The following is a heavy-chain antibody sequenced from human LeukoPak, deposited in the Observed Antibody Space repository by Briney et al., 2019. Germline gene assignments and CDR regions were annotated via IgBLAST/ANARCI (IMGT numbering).Heavy chain of an antibody. V-gene: IGHV3-30-3*01. CDR1: GFTFSSYA. D-gene: IGHD6-13*01. CDR2: ISYDGTSR. Sequence: GGSLRLSCAASGFTFSSYAMHWVRQVPGKGLEWVAVISYDGTSRYYADSVKGRFTISRDNSKNTLYLQMNSLRAEDTALYSCARAYTEGSSWYDYWGQGTLVTVSS. CDR3: ARAYTEGSSWYDY. J-gene: IGHJ4*02.